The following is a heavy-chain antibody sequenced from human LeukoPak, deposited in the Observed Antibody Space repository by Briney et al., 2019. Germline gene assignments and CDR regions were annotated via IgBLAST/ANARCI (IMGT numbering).Heavy chain of an antibody. Sequence: QSGGSLRLSCAASGFTFNRYWMHWVRQAPGKGLVWVSRISPDGNSATYADSVKGRFTISRDNAKNTLYLQMNSLRAEDSAVYYCARLGPASSGWPESFDYWGQGTLVTVSS. V-gene: IGHV3-74*03. CDR3: ARLGPASSGWPESFDY. CDR1: GFTFNRYW. J-gene: IGHJ4*02. CDR2: ISPDGNSA. D-gene: IGHD6-19*01.